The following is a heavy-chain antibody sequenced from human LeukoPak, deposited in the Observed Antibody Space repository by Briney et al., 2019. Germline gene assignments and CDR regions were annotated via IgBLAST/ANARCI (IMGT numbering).Heavy chain of an antibody. V-gene: IGHV4-59*08. D-gene: IGHD6-6*01. Sequence: SETLSLSCTVSGGSLIYYYRSWIRQPPGKGLEWIGYVYYSGSTSYNPSLKSRVTISLDTSKHQFYLKLHSVTAADTAVYYCARAGEYSRSVDYWGQGTLVTISS. CDR2: VYYSGST. CDR3: ARAGEYSRSVDY. CDR1: GGSLIYYY. J-gene: IGHJ4*02.